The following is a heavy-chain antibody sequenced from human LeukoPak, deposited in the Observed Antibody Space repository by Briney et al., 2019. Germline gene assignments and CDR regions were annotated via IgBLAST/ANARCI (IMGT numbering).Heavy chain of an antibody. Sequence: LSGGSLRLSCAASGFTFSSYAMSWVRQAPGKGLEWVSAISGSGGSTYYADSVKGRFTISRDDSKNTLYLQMNSLRAEDTAVYYCAKVEQWLDFDYWGQGTLVTVSS. J-gene: IGHJ4*02. V-gene: IGHV3-23*01. CDR2: ISGSGGST. CDR3: AKVEQWLDFDY. CDR1: GFTFSSYA. D-gene: IGHD6-19*01.